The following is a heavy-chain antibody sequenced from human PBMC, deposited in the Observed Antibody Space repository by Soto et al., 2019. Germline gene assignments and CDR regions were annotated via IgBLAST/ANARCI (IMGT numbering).Heavy chain of an antibody. Sequence: PGGSLRLSCAASGFTFSSYAMSWVRQAPGKGLEWVSAISGSGGSTYYADSVKGRFTISRDNSKNTLYLQMNSLRAEDTAVYYCAKRPGWGYSNYVWFDSWGQGTLVTVSS. CDR3: AKRPGWGYSNYVWFDS. CDR1: GFTFSSYA. J-gene: IGHJ5*01. CDR2: ISGSGGST. D-gene: IGHD4-4*01. V-gene: IGHV3-23*01.